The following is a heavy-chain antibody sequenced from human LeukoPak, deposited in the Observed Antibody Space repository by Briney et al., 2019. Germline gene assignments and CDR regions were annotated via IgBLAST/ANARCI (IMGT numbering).Heavy chain of an antibody. V-gene: IGHV3-21*01. J-gene: IGHJ4*02. Sequence: GGSLRLSCAASGFTFSNFNMNWVRQAPGKGLEWVSCISSSGYSIYYADSVKGRFTISRDNSKNTLYLQMNSLRAEDTAVYYCARARDSSGYYAKYFDYWGQGTLVTVSS. CDR3: ARARDSSGYYAKYFDY. CDR1: GFTFSNFN. CDR2: ISSSGYSI. D-gene: IGHD3-22*01.